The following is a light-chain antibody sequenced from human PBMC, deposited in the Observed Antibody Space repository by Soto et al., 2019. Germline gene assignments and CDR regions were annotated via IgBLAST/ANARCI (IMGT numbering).Light chain of an antibody. CDR2: RNN. V-gene: IGLV1-47*01. J-gene: IGLJ1*01. CDR3: AAWDYSLSAYV. Sequence: QSVLTQPPSASGTPGQRVTISCSGSSSNIGSNYVYWYQQLPGTAPKLLIYRNNQRPSGVPDRFSGSKSGTSASLAISGLRSEYEPDYYCAAWDYSLSAYVFGTGTKLTVL. CDR1: SSNIGSNY.